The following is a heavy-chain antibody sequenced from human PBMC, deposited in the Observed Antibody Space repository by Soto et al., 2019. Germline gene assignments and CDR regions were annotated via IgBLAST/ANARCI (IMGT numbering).Heavy chain of an antibody. D-gene: IGHD6-13*01. Sequence: EASVKVSCKASGYTFTSYAMHWVRQAPGQRLEWMGWINAGNGNTKYSQKFQGRVTITRDTSASTAYMELSSLRSEDTAVYYCARSAWYSSSRYRYYFAYWGQGTLVTVSS. CDR3: ARSAWYSSSRYRYYFAY. CDR2: INAGNGNT. V-gene: IGHV1-3*01. J-gene: IGHJ4*02. CDR1: GYTFTSYA.